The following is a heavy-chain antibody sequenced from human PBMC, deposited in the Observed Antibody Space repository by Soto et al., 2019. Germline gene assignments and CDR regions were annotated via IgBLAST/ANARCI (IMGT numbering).Heavy chain of an antibody. Sequence: PSETLSLTCTVSGDSISSSDYYWGWIRQPPGKGLEWVGSISYGGSTYSNTSLASRVTISVDTSKNQFSLKLTSVTAADTAVYFCARLFVRYYDSSGYLLYYWGQGTLVPVSA. V-gene: IGHV4-39*01. CDR3: ARLFVRYYDSSGYLLYY. J-gene: IGHJ4*02. CDR2: ISYGGST. CDR1: GDSISSSDYY. D-gene: IGHD3-22*01.